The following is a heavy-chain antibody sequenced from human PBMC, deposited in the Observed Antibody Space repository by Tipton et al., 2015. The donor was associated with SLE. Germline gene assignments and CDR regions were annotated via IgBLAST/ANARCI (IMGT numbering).Heavy chain of an antibody. CDR2: IYTNDSS. D-gene: IGHD3-3*01. Sequence: LRLSCHVSGGSITNSYWSWIRQSPAKGLEWIAYIYTNDSSSYNPSLRGRVINSVDTSKNQFSLKLSSVTAADTAVYYCARGSVITIFGVGRGYYLDSWGQGTLITVSS. CDR3: ARGSVITIFGVGRGYYLDS. V-gene: IGHV4-4*08. CDR1: GGSITNSY. J-gene: IGHJ4*02.